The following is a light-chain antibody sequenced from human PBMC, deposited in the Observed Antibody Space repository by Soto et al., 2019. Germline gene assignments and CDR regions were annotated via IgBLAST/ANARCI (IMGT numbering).Light chain of an antibody. CDR1: SSDVGGSNH. Sequence: QSALTQPRSVSGSPGQAVTISCIGTSSDVGGSNHVSWYQQHPGKAPKLMIYDVTRRPSGVPDRFSGSKSGNTASLTISGLQPDDESDYYCCSHAGSYYVFGTGTKVTVL. V-gene: IGLV2-11*01. CDR3: CSHAGSYYV. J-gene: IGLJ1*01. CDR2: DVT.